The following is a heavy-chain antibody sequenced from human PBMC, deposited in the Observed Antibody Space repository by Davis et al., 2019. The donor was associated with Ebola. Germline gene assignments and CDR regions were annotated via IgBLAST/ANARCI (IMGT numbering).Heavy chain of an antibody. J-gene: IGHJ4*02. Sequence: GGSLRLSCAASGFTFADYYMSWIRQAPGKGLEWVSYISNRDGTIFYADSVKGRFTIARDNVKSSLYLHMNSLRAEDTAVYFCAGDVGAVPATDWGQGTLVTVSS. V-gene: IGHV3-11*04. CDR3: AGDVGAVPATD. CDR1: GFTFADYY. D-gene: IGHD3-16*01. CDR2: ISNRDGTI.